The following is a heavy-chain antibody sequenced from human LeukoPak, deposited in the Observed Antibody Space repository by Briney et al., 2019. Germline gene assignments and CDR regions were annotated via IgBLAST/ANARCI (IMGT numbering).Heavy chain of an antibody. Sequence: GGSLRLSCAASGFTFSSYWMHWVRQAPGKGLVWVSRINSDGSSTSYADSVKGRFTISRDNAKNTPYLQMNSLRAEDTAVYYCARALVVPAAMDAFDIWGQGTMVTVSS. D-gene: IGHD2-2*01. CDR1: GFTFSSYW. CDR3: ARALVVPAAMDAFDI. V-gene: IGHV3-74*01. J-gene: IGHJ3*02. CDR2: INSDGSST.